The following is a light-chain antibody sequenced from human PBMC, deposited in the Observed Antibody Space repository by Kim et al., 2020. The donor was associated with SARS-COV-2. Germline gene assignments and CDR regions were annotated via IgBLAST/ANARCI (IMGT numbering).Light chain of an antibody. CDR1: NIGSKH. J-gene: IGLJ3*02. CDR3: QVWDNNTWV. Sequence: SYELTQPLSVSVALGQTASITCGGDNIGSKHVHWYQQKAGQAPVLVIYRDSSRPAEIPERFSGSNSGNTATLTVSRAQAGEEADYYCQVWDNNTWVLGAG. V-gene: IGLV3-9*01. CDR2: RDS.